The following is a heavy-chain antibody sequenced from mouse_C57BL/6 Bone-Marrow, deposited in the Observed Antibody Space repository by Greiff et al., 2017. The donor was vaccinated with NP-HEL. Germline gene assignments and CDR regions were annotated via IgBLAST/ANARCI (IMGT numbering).Heavy chain of an antibody. V-gene: IGHV1-72*01. D-gene: IGHD1-1*01. CDR2: LDPNSGGT. Sequence: QVQLQQPGAELVKPGASVKLSCKASGYTFTSYWMHWVKQRPGRGLEWIGRLDPNSGGTKYNEKFKSKATLTVDKPSSIAYMQLSSLTSEDSAVYYCARNSPDYDGSSHWYFDVWGTGTTVTVSS. J-gene: IGHJ1*03. CDR3: ARNSPDYDGSSHWYFDV. CDR1: GYTFTSYW.